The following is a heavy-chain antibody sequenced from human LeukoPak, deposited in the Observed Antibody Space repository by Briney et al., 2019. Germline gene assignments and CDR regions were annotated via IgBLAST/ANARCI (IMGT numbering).Heavy chain of an antibody. Sequence: GQSLQISSQGSGYSFTSYGIGWVRPVPGKGREWMGIIYPGDSDTRYSPYFQGQVTISAHKSITTASLQGSSLKASDTAMYCAIGYSGSYNDYWGQGTLVTVSS. D-gene: IGHD1-26*01. J-gene: IGHJ4*02. CDR3: AIGYSGSYNDY. V-gene: IGHV5-51*01. CDR1: GYSFTSYG. CDR2: IYPGDSDT.